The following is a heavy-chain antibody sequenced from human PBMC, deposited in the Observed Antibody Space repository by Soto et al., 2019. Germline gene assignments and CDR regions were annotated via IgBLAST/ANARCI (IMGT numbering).Heavy chain of an antibody. Sequence: GGSLSLPCAASGFTFSSYAMSWDRQALGKGLGWVSAICGSGGRRSFADPVKGRFTISRDNSKNTLYLQMNSLRAEDTAVYYCAIGPCPGRFDNGMDGWRQGPMGTV. CDR2: ICGSGGRR. CDR1: GFTFSSYA. CDR3: AIGPCPGRFDNGMDG. V-gene: IGHV3-23*01. D-gene: IGHD3-10*01. J-gene: IGHJ6*02.